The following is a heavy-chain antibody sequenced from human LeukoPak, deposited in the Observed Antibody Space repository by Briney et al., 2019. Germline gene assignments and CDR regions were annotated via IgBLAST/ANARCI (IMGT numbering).Heavy chain of an antibody. CDR2: IKQDGSEK. V-gene: IGHV3-7*01. CDR1: GFTFSSYW. J-gene: IGHJ4*02. D-gene: IGHD2-2*01. CDR3: AREGIVVVPAALDY. Sequence: GGSLRLSCAASGFTFSSYWMSWVRRAPGKGLEWVANIKQDGSEKYYVDSVKGRFTISRDNAKNSLYLQMNSLRAEDTAVYYCAREGIVVVPAALDYWGQGTLVTVSS.